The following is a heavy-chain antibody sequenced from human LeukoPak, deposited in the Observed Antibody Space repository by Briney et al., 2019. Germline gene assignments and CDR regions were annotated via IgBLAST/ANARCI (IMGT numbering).Heavy chain of an antibody. CDR1: EFTFSRYA. CDR2: LGYDGNHK. V-gene: IGHV3-30-3*01. D-gene: IGHD6-19*01. CDR3: ARFSGWYDYYYYGMDV. J-gene: IGHJ6*02. Sequence: PGGSLRLSCAASEFTFSRYAMHWVRQAPAKGLEWVAVLGYDGNHKYYADSVRGRFTISRDNAQNTLSLQMNSLRPEDTAVYYCARFSGWYDYYYYGMDVWGQGTTVTVSS.